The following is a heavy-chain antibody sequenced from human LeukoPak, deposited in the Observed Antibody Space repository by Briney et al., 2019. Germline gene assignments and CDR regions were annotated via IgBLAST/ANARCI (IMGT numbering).Heavy chain of an antibody. V-gene: IGHV4-34*01. D-gene: IGHD3-9*01. J-gene: IGHJ5*02. CDR2: INHSGST. CDR3: ASTPPDILAWFDP. CDR1: GGSFSGYY. Sequence: SETLSLTCAVYGGSFSGYYWSWIRQPPGKGLEWIGEINHSGSTNYNPPLKSRVTISVDTSKNQFSLKLSSVTAADTAVYYCASTPPDILAWFDPWGQGTLVTVSS.